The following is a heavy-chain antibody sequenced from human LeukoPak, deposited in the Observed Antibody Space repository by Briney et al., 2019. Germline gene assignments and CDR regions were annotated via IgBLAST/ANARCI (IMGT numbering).Heavy chain of an antibody. CDR3: ASPGEGGNLGY. CDR2: IYYSGST. CDR1: GGSISSSSYY. D-gene: IGHD4-23*01. J-gene: IGHJ4*02. Sequence: SETLSLTCTVSGGSISSSSYYWGWIRQPPGKGLEWIGSIYYSGSTYYNPSLKSRVTISVDTSKNQFSLKLSSVTAADTAVYYCASPGEGGNLGYWGQGTLVTVSS. V-gene: IGHV4-39*01.